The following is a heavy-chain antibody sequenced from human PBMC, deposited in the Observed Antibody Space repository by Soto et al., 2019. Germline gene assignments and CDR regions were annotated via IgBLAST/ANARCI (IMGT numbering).Heavy chain of an antibody. D-gene: IGHD1-26*01. J-gene: IGHJ5*02. CDR1: GGSISSSNW. CDR2: IYHSGST. CDR3: ARYSGSYYGSYWFDP. Sequence: SETLSLTCAVSGGSISSSNWWSRVRQPPGKGLEWIGEIYHSGSTNYNPSLKSRVTISVDKSKNQFSLKLSSVTAADTAVYYCARYSGSYYGSYWFDPWGQGTLVTVS. V-gene: IGHV4-4*02.